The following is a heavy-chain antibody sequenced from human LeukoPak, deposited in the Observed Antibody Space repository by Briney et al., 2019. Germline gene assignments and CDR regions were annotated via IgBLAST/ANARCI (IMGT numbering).Heavy chain of an antibody. CDR1: GFIFSIYS. Sequence: GGSLRLSCAASGFIFSIYSMTCVRQAPGKGLEWVSSISSSSIYIYYADSVKGRLTISRDNAKNSLYLQMNSLRAEDTAVYYCARAYCSGGSCYRIDSWGQGNLVTVSS. D-gene: IGHD2-15*01. V-gene: IGHV3-21*01. CDR3: ARAYCSGGSCYRIDS. CDR2: ISSSSIYI. J-gene: IGHJ4*02.